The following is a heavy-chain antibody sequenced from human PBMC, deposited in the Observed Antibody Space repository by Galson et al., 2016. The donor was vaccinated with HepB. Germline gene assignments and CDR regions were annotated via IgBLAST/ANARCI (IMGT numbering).Heavy chain of an antibody. CDR1: GFTFSSYS. V-gene: IGHV3-21*01. Sequence: SLRLSCAASGFTFSSYSMNWVRQAPGKGLEWVSSISSSSSYIYYADSVKGRFTISRDNAKNSLYLQMNSLRAEDTAVYYFARTKLQLLYYFDYWGQGTLVTVSS. CDR2: ISSSSSYI. D-gene: IGHD5-18*01. J-gene: IGHJ4*02. CDR3: ARTKLQLLYYFDY.